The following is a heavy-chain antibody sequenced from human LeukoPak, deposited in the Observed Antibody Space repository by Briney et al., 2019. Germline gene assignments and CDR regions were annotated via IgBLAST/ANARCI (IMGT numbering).Heavy chain of an antibody. D-gene: IGHD3-3*01. CDR2: IYSGGST. J-gene: IGHJ4*02. V-gene: IGHV3-23*03. Sequence: GGSLRLSCAASGFTFSSYAMSWVRQAPGKGLEWVSVIYSGGSTYYADSVKGRFIISRDNSINTLYLQMNSLRVEDTALYYCAKDRLRFLIPHDWGQGTLVTVSS. CDR3: AKDRLRFLIPHD. CDR1: GFTFSSYA.